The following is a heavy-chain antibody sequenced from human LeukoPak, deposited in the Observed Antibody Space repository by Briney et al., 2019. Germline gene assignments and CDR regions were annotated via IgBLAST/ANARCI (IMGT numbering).Heavy chain of an antibody. V-gene: IGHV3-9*01. CDR2: ISWNSGSI. Sequence: GRSLRLSYAASGFTFDDYAMHWVRQAPGKGLEWVSGISWNSGSIGYADSVKGRFTISRDNAKNSLYLQMNSLRAEDTAVYYCARGLGSGRHAFDIWGQGTMVTVSS. J-gene: IGHJ3*02. CDR3: ARGLGSGRHAFDI. D-gene: IGHD3-10*01. CDR1: GFTFDDYA.